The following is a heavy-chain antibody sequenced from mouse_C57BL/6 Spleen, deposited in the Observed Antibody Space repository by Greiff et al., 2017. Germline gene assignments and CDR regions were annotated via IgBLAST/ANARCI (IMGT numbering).Heavy chain of an antibody. J-gene: IGHJ4*01. CDR2: IGNKANNHAT. CDR1: GFTFSDAW. D-gene: IGHD1-1*01. CDR3: TFYYGSSYYSMDY. V-gene: IGHV6-6*01. Sequence: EVKLVESGGGLVQPGGSMKLSCAASGFTFSDAWMDWVRQSPEKGLEWVAEIGNKANNHATYYAVSVKGRLTFSRDASKSSVYLLMNSCIAEDTGIYYCTFYYGSSYYSMDYWGQGTSVTVSS.